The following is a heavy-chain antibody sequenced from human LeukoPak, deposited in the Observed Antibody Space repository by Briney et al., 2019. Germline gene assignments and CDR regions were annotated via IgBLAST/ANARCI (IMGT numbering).Heavy chain of an antibody. CDR2: ISGSGGST. D-gene: IGHD5-18*01. CDR3: AKELPVPLYDAFDI. V-gene: IGHV3-23*01. CDR1: GFTLTSYA. Sequence: GGSLRLSCAGSGFTLTSYAMSWVRQAPGEGLEWVSAISGSGGSTYYADSVKGRFTNYRDNSKNTLYLQMNSLRAEDTAVYYCAKELPVPLYDAFDIWGQGTMVTVSS. J-gene: IGHJ3*02.